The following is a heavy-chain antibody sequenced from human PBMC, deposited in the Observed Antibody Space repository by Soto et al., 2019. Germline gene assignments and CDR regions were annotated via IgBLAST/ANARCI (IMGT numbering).Heavy chain of an antibody. CDR3: ARGASSSWYRWFDP. J-gene: IGHJ5*02. V-gene: IGHV4-31*03. CDR2: IYYSGST. Sequence: PSETLSLTCTVSGGSISSGGYYWSWIRQHPGKGLEWIGYIYYSGSTYYNPSLKSRVTISVDTSKNQFSLKLSSVTAADTAVYYCARGASSSWYRWFDPWGQGTLVTVS. D-gene: IGHD6-13*01. CDR1: GGSISSGGYY.